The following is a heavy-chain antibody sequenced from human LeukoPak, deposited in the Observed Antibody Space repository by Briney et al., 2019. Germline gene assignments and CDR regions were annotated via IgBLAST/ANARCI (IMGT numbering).Heavy chain of an antibody. CDR3: ARNVRYYDFWSGYYPSGMDV. J-gene: IGHJ6*02. CDR1: GGSISSYY. CDR2: IYYSGST. Sequence: SETLSLTCTASGGSISSYYWSWIRQPPGKGLEWIGYIYYSGSTNYNPSLKSRVTISVDTSKNQFSLKLSSVTAADTAVYYCARNVRYYDFWSGYYPSGMDVWGQGTTVTVSS. V-gene: IGHV4-59*01. D-gene: IGHD3-3*01.